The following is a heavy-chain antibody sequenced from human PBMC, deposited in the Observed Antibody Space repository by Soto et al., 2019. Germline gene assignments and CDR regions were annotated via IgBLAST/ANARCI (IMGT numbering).Heavy chain of an antibody. CDR3: AREGRYYYDSSGYRGNWFDP. Sequence: SETLSLTCTVSGGSINSAGHSWGWVRQSPGKGLEWIGYSYHSGSSYYNPSLQSRVTISVDRSKNQFSLKLSSVTAADTAVYYCAREGRYYYDSSGYRGNWFDPWGQGTLVTVSS. D-gene: IGHD3-22*01. J-gene: IGHJ5*02. V-gene: IGHV4-30-2*06. CDR1: GGSINSAGHS. CDR2: SYHSGSS.